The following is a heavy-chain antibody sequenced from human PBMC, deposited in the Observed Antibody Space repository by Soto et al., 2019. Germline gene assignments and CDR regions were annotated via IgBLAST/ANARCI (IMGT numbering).Heavy chain of an antibody. Sequence: QLQLQESGPGLVKPSETLSLTCTVSGGSISSSSYSWGWVPQPAGAGLEWIGSIYYSGSTYYNPPLKSRRTISVDPSRDQFSLNLSQVTAADTAVYYCASLYGSGSWRFDYWGQGTLVTVSS. CDR3: ASLYGSGSWRFDY. D-gene: IGHD3-10*01. V-gene: IGHV4-39*01. J-gene: IGHJ4*02. CDR1: GGSISSSSYS. CDR2: IYYSGST.